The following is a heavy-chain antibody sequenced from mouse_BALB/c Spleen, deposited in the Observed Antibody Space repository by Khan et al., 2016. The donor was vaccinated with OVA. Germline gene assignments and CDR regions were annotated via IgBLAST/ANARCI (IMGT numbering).Heavy chain of an antibody. CDR2: IYPGSGNT. V-gene: IGHV1-63*01. CDR1: GDAFTNYW. J-gene: IGHJ4*01. CDR3: ARGGMAS. Sequence: VQLVESGAELVRPGTSVNISCKASGDAFTNYWLGWVKQRPGHGLEWIGDIYPGSGNTYYNEKLKGKVTLTADKSSSTAYLQLLNLTSEDSAVYGCARGGMASWGQGTSVTVSS.